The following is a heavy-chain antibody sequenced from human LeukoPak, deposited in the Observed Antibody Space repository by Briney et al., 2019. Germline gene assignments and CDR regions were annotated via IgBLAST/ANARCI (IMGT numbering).Heavy chain of an antibody. D-gene: IGHD7-27*01. V-gene: IGHV3-7*01. J-gene: IGHJ5*02. Sequence: GGSLRLSCAGSGFTFSSSWMFWARQAPGKGLEWVAHIKYDGSEIYYVDSVRGRFTISRDNAKNSLYLYMNSLRADDAAVYYYVKDWGPWGQGTLVTVSS. CDR1: GFTFSSSW. CDR3: VKDWGP. CDR2: IKYDGSEI.